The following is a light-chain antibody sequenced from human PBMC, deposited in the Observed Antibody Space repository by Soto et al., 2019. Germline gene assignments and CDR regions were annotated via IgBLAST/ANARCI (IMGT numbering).Light chain of an antibody. V-gene: IGKV3-15*01. Sequence: EIVMTQSPATLSVSPGERATLSCRASQSVSSNLAWYQQKPGQAPRLLIYGASTMATGIPARFSGSGFGTEFTLTISSLHSEYFAVYYCQQYNNWPPWTFGQGTKVEIK. CDR1: QSVSSN. CDR2: GAS. J-gene: IGKJ1*01. CDR3: QQYNNWPPWT.